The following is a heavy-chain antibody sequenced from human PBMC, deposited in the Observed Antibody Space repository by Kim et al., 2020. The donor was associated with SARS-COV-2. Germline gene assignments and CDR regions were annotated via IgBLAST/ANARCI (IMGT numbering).Heavy chain of an antibody. D-gene: IGHD3-10*01. CDR2: INHSGST. CDR3: APKTLIWFGETLP. Sequence: SETLSLTCAVYGGSFSGYYWSWIRQPPGKGLEWIGEINHSGSTNYNPSLKSRVTISVDTSKNQFSLKLSSVTAADTAVYYCAPKTLIWFGETLPWGQGTLVTVSS. V-gene: IGHV4-34*01. CDR1: GGSFSGYY. J-gene: IGHJ5*02.